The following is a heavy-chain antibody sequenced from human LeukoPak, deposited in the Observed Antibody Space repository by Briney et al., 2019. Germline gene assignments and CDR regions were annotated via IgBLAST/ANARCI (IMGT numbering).Heavy chain of an antibody. CDR2: IIPIFGTA. D-gene: IGHD5-24*01. CDR1: GGTFSSYA. Sequence: SVKVSCKASGGTFSSYAISWVRQAPGQGLEWMGGIIPIFGTANYAQKFQGRVTITADESTSTAYMELSSLRSEDTAVYYCARDLQGGGAFDIWGQGTMVTVSS. J-gene: IGHJ3*02. CDR3: ARDLQGGGAFDI. V-gene: IGHV1-69*01.